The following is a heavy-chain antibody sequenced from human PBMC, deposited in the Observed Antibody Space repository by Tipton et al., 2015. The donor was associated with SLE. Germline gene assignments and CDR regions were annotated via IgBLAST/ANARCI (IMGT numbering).Heavy chain of an antibody. CDR3: ARTGYSSSWLYFQH. Sequence: TLSLTCAVYGGSFSGYYWSWIRQPPGKGLEWIGEINHSGSTNYKPSLKSRVTISVDTSKNQFSLKLSSVTAADTAVYYCARTGYSSSWLYFQHWGQGTLVTVSS. V-gene: IGHV4-34*01. D-gene: IGHD6-13*01. CDR2: INHSGST. J-gene: IGHJ1*01. CDR1: GGSFSGYY.